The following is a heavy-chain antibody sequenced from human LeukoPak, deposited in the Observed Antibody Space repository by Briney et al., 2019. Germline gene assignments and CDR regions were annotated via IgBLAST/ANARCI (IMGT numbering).Heavy chain of an antibody. CDR3: ATDEVRYYDSSGYYSFDY. CDR2: FDPEDGET. V-gene: IGHV1-24*01. Sequence: ASVKVSCKVSGYTLTELSMHWVRQAPGKGLEWMGGFDPEDGETIYAQKFQGRVTMTEDTSTDTAYMELSSLRSEDTAVYYCATDEVRYYDSSGYYSFDYWGQGTLVTVSS. CDR1: GYTLTELS. D-gene: IGHD3-22*01. J-gene: IGHJ4*02.